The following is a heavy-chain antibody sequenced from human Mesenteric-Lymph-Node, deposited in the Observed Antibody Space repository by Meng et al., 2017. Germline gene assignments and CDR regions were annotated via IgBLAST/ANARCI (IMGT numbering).Heavy chain of an antibody. CDR1: GFTFSSYA. D-gene: IGHD2/OR15-2a*01. Sequence: GGSLRPSCAASGFTFSSYAMTWVRQAPGKGLEWLSQITDTGGTTYYADSVKGRFTISRDNAKKSLYLQMNSLRAEDTAVYFCARVRPTTYHYGMDVWGPGTTVTVSS. CDR2: ITDTGGTT. V-gene: IGHV3-48*03. CDR3: ARVRPTTYHYGMDV. J-gene: IGHJ6*02.